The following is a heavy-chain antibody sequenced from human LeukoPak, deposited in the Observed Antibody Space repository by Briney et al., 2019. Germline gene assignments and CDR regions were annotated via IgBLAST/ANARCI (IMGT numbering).Heavy chain of an antibody. D-gene: IGHD3-22*01. CDR2: IWYDGSNK. J-gene: IGHJ4*02. V-gene: IGHV3-33*06. CDR1: GFTFSSYG. Sequence: GGSLRLSCAASGFTFSSYGMHWVRQAPGKGLEWVAVIWYDGSNKYYADSVKGRFTISRDNSKNTLYLQMNSLRAEDTAVYYCAKSSSGYSQLGYWGQGTLVTVSS. CDR3: AKSSSGYSQLGY.